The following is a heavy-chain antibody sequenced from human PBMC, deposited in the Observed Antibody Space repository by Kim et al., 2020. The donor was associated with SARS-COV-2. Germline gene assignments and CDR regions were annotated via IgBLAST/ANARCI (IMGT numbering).Heavy chain of an antibody. CDR2: INPNSGGT. Sequence: ASVKVSCKASGYTFTGYYMHWVRQAPGQGLEWMGWINPNSGGTNYAQKFQGRVTMTRDTSISTVYMELSRLRSDDTAVYYCARGAYLTAVADSRGMDVWGQGTTVTVSS. V-gene: IGHV1-2*02. CDR3: ARGAYLTAVADSRGMDV. D-gene: IGHD6-19*01. J-gene: IGHJ6*02. CDR1: GYTFTGYY.